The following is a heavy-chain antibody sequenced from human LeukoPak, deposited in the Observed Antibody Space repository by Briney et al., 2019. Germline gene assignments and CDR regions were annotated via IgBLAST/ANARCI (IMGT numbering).Heavy chain of an antibody. V-gene: IGHV3-30*02. J-gene: IGHJ4*02. CDR1: GFTFSSYG. CDR2: IRYDGGNK. D-gene: IGHD2-2*01. Sequence: HPGGSLRLSCAASGFTFSSYGMHWVRQAPGKGLEWVAFIRYDGGNKYYADSVKGRFTISRDNSKNTLYLQMNSLRAEDTAVYYCAKTPYCSSTSCFGFDYWGQGTLVTVSS. CDR3: AKTPYCSSTSCFGFDY.